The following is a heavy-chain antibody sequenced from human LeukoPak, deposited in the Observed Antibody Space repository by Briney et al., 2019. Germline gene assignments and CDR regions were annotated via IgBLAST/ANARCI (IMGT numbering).Heavy chain of an antibody. D-gene: IGHD3-22*01. V-gene: IGHV3-7*01. CDR2: IKQDGSEK. Sequence: GGSLSLSCAASGFTFSSYWMSWVRQAPGKGLEWVANIKQDGSEKYYVDSVKGRFTISRDNAKNSLYLQMNSLRAEDTAVYSCARDHPYYYDISGYWHDYWGLGTLVTVSS. CDR3: ARDHPYYYDISGYWHDY. J-gene: IGHJ4*02. CDR1: GFTFSSYW.